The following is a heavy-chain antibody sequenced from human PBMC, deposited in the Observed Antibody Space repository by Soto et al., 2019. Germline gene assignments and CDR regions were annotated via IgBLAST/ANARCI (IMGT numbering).Heavy chain of an antibody. Sequence: SVTSTVSGVSISSSYWSWIRQSPGTGLEWIGYIYYTGTTNYNPSLKRRVTISLDTAKNQFFLNVNSLTTADTAVYFCERGVNRYSNTASGVGGFDFWGQGTLVTVAS. CDR3: ERGVNRYSNTASGVGGFDF. CDR1: GVSISSSY. V-gene: IGHV4-59*01. CDR2: IYYTGTT. J-gene: IGHJ4*02. D-gene: IGHD5-12*01.